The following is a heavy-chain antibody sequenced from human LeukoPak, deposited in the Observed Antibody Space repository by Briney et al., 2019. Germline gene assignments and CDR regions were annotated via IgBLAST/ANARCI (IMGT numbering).Heavy chain of an antibody. CDR1: GYMLTGYN. V-gene: IGHV1-2*02. CDR3: ARGMDYGDYARDFDY. Sequence: ASVKVSCKASGYMLTGYNIHWVRQAPGQGLEWMGWINPNSGDTNYAQKFQGRVSMTRDTSISTAYMALNRLRSDDTAVYYCARGMDYGDYARDFDYWGQGTLVTVSS. J-gene: IGHJ4*02. CDR2: INPNSGDT. D-gene: IGHD4-17*01.